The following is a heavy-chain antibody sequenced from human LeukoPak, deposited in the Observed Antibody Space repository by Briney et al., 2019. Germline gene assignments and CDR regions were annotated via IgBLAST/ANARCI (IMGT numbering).Heavy chain of an antibody. J-gene: IGHJ6*03. D-gene: IGHD2-8*01. CDR2: INHSGST. CDR3: ARAKLGYCTNGVCSVGMDV. V-gene: IGHV4-34*01. Sequence: SETLSLTCAVYGGSFSGYYWSWIRQPPGKGLEWIGEINHSGSTNYNPSLKSRVTISVDTSKNQFSLKLSSVTAADKAVYYCARAKLGYCTNGVCSVGMDVWGKGTTVTVSS. CDR1: GGSFSGYY.